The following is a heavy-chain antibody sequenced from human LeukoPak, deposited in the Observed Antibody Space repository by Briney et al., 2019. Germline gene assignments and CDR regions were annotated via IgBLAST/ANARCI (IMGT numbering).Heavy chain of an antibody. J-gene: IGHJ4*02. Sequence: GGSLRLSCAASGLTFISHWMHWVRQAPGKGLVWVSRITNDGSSTTYADSVKGRFTISRDNAKNMLYLQVNSLRAEDTAVYYYATQQGGNPAYWGQGTLVTVSS. CDR1: GLTFISHW. CDR2: ITNDGSST. CDR3: ATQQGGNPAY. V-gene: IGHV3-74*01. D-gene: IGHD1-14*01.